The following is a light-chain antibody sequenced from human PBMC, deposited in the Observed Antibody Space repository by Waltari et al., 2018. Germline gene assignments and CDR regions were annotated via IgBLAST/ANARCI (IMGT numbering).Light chain of an antibody. CDR1: SSDVCAYDY. CDR2: DVT. Sequence: QSALTQPASVSGSPGQSITISCTGTSSDVCAYDYVSWYQQHPGKLPKLHIYDVTYRPSGISNRFSGSKSGITASLTISGLQAEDEADYYCSSYRGSYTLVFGGGTKVTVL. J-gene: IGLJ3*02. CDR3: SSYRGSYTLV. V-gene: IGLV2-14*03.